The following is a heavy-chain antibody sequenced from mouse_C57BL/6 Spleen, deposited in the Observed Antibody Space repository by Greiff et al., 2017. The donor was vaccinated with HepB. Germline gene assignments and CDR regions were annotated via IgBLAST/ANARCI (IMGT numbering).Heavy chain of an antibody. CDR2: SRNKANDYTT. V-gene: IGHV7-1*01. J-gene: IGHJ4*01. CDR3: ARGTAMDD. Sequence: EVQVVDSGGGLVQSGRSLRLSCATSGFTFSDFYMEWVRQAPGKGLEWIAASRNKANDYTTEYSASVKGRFIVSRDTSQSILYLQMNALRAEDTAIYYCARGTAMDDWGQGTSVTVSS. CDR1: GFTFSDFY.